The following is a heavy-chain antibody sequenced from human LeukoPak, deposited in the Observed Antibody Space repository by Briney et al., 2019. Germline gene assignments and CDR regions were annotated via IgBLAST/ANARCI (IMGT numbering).Heavy chain of an antibody. V-gene: IGHV3-66*04. Sequence: GGSLRLSCAASGFTFSSHGMNWVRQAPGKGLEWVSVIYSGGSTYYADSVKGRFTISRDNSKNTLYLQMNSLRAEDTAVYYCATLDILTGYFNYWGQGTLVTVSS. J-gene: IGHJ4*02. CDR3: ATLDILTGYFNY. CDR2: IYSGGST. D-gene: IGHD3-9*01. CDR1: GFTFSSHG.